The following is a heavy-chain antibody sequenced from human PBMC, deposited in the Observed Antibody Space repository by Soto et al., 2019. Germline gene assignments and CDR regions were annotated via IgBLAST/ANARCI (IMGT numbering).Heavy chain of an antibody. CDR3: ARDFYGGYTYGPGDY. D-gene: IGHD5-18*01. J-gene: IGHJ4*02. Sequence: GGSLRLSCAASGFMFSAYWMSWVRQAPGKGLEWVANIHGDGGKIYYVDSVKGRFSISRDNAKRSLYLQMNSLRAEDTAVYYCARDFYGGYTYGPGDYWGQGALVTVSS. V-gene: IGHV3-7*01. CDR2: IHGDGGKI. CDR1: GFMFSAYW.